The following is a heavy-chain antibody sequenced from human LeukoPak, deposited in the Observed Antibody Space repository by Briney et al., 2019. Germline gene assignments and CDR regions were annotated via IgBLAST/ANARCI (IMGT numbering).Heavy chain of an antibody. D-gene: IGHD2-2*01. V-gene: IGHV3-30-3*01. CDR2: ISYDGSNK. J-gene: IGHJ4*02. Sequence: GGSLRLSCAASGFTFSSYAMHWVRQAPGKGLEWVAVISYDGSNKYYADSVKGRFTISRDNAKNSLYLQMNSLRAEDTAVYYCAKDAPYELFDYWGQGTLVTVSS. CDR3: AKDAPYELFDY. CDR1: GFTFSSYA.